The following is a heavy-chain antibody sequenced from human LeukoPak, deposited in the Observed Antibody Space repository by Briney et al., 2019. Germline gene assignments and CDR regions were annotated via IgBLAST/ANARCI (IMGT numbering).Heavy chain of an antibody. CDR3: ARGRDSSGWYVYDY. CDR2: ISGSGGST. CDR1: GFTFSSYA. Sequence: GALRLSCAASGFTFSSYAMSWVRQAPGKGLEWVSAISGSGGSTYYADSVKGRFTISRDNSKNTLYLQMNSLRAEDTAVYYCARGRDSSGWYVYDYWGQGTLVTVSS. J-gene: IGHJ4*02. V-gene: IGHV3-23*01. D-gene: IGHD6-19*01.